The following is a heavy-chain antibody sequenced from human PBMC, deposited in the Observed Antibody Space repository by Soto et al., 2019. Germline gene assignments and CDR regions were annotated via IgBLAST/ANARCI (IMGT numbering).Heavy chain of an antibody. J-gene: IGHJ4*02. V-gene: IGHV3-48*01. CDR3: ATQGEKSGYDPIDC. CDR1: GLIFSDYS. Sequence: EVQLVESGGALVQPGGSLRLSCAASGLIFSDYSLNWVRQAPGKGLEWVSYISSTSTTIYYADSVKGRFTISRDNAKKSLYLQMDSLRAEDTAVYYCATQGEKSGYDPIDCWGQGTLVTVSS. CDR2: ISSTSTTI. D-gene: IGHD5-12*01.